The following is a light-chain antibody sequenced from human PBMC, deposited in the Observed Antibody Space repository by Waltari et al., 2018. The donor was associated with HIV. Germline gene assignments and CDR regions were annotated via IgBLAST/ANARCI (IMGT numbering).Light chain of an antibody. CDR3: LLYYGGAQPWV. CDR2: HTN. V-gene: IGLV7-43*01. J-gene: IGLJ3*02. CDR1: TGAVTSGYF. Sequence: QTVVTQEPSLTVSPGGTFTLTCASSTGAVTSGYFPNWFQHKPGQSPRVLIYHTNTTLSWTPARFSGSRLGGKSAWTLSGVQPEDEAEYYCLLYYGGAQPWVFGGGTKLTVL.